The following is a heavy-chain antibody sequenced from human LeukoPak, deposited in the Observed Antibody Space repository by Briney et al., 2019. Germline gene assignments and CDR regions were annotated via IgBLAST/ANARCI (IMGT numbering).Heavy chain of an antibody. CDR3: ARHLLVNLYYYYGMDV. D-gene: IGHD2-8*01. J-gene: IGHJ6*02. Sequence: SETLSLTCTVSGGSISSYYWSWIRQPAGKGLEWIGRIYTSGSTNYNPSLKSRVTMSVDTSKNQFSLKLSSVTAADTAVYYCARHLLVNLYYYYGMDVWDRGTTVTVSS. V-gene: IGHV4-4*07. CDR1: GGSISSYY. CDR2: IYTSGST.